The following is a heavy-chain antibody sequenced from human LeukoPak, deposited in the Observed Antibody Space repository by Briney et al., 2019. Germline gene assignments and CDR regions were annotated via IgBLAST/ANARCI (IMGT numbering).Heavy chain of an antibody. D-gene: IGHD1-26*01. V-gene: IGHV3-30*03. CDR1: GFTFSSYR. CDR3: ARGSSGSYFYFDY. J-gene: IGHJ4*02. Sequence: GGSLRLSCAASGFTFSSYRMNWVRQAPGKGLEWVAVISYDGSNKNCADSVRGRFTISRDNSKNTLFLQMNSLRPEDTAVYYCARGSSGSYFYFDYWGQGNVVTVSS. CDR2: ISYDGSNK.